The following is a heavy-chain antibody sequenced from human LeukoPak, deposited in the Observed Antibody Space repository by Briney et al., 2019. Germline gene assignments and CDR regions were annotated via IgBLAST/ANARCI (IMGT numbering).Heavy chain of an antibody. CDR1: GGSISSSSYY. CDR3: ATLNFWSGYYDY. CDR2: IYYSGST. Sequence: SKTLSLTCTVSGGSISSSSYYWGWIRQPPGKGQEWIGSIYYSGSTYYNPSLKSRVTISVDTSKNQFSLKLSSVTAADTAVYYCATLNFWSGYYDYWGQRTLVTVSS. J-gene: IGHJ4*02. D-gene: IGHD3-3*01. V-gene: IGHV4-39*07.